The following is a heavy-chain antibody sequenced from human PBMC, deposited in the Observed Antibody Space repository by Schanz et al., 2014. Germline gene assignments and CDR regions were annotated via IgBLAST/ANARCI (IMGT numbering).Heavy chain of an antibody. Sequence: QVQLQESGPGLVKPSGTLSLTCAVSGASISSSNWWSWVRQPPGKGLGWIGEIYHSGNTNYNASLEGRVTMSVAKSKTDFSLKVGSVTAADTAVYYCARAARRTRVVPLYFDYWGQGTLVTVSS. D-gene: IGHD2-2*01. J-gene: IGHJ4*02. CDR1: GASISSSNW. CDR2: IYHSGNT. V-gene: IGHV4-4*02. CDR3: ARAARRTRVVPLYFDY.